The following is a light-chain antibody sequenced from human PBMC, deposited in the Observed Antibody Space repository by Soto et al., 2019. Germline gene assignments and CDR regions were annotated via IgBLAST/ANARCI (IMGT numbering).Light chain of an antibody. CDR1: SSDVGGYPY. Sequence: QSVLTQPASVSGSPGQSITISCTGTSSDVGGYPYVSWYQQHPGKAPKLMIYEVSNRPSGVSNRFSGSKSGNTASLTISGLQAEDEADYYCSSYTTNSPFVLGAGTKVTVL. CDR2: EVS. J-gene: IGLJ1*01. V-gene: IGLV2-14*01. CDR3: SSYTTNSPFV.